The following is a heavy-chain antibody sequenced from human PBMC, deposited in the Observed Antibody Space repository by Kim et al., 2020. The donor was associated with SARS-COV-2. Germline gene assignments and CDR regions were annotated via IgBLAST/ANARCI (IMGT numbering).Heavy chain of an antibody. J-gene: IGHJ2*01. CDR2: IIPIFGTA. D-gene: IGHD4-17*01. CDR3: ARGRGGDDYGDYGWYFDL. Sequence: SVKVSCKASGGTFSSYAISWVRQAPGQGLEWMGGIIPIFGTANYAQKFQGRVTITADESTSPAYMELSSLRSEDTAVYYCARGRGGDDYGDYGWYFDLWGRGTLVTVSS. CDR1: GGTFSSYA. V-gene: IGHV1-69*13.